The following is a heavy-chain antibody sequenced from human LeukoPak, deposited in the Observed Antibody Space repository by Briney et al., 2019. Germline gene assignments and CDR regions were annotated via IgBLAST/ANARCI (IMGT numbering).Heavy chain of an antibody. D-gene: IGHD1-1*01. V-gene: IGHV4-39*01. J-gene: IGHJ4*02. CDR2: IYYSGIT. CDR3: ASAPFPFWNSFDN. Sequence: WVPPRPGKGLEWMGSIYYSGITYHNPSLKSRVPMSADTSKNQFSLKLSSETAADTAVYYCASAPFPFWNSFDNWGQGTLVTVSS.